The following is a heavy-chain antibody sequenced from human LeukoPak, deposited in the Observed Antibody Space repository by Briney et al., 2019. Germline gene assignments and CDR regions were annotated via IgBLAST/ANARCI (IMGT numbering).Heavy chain of an antibody. J-gene: IGHJ4*02. CDR1: GYTLTELS. D-gene: IGHD4-17*01. V-gene: IGHV1-24*01. CDR3: ATVTQNDYGDYGYFDY. Sequence: GASVKVSCKVSGYTLTELSMHWVRQAPGKGLEWMGGFDPEDGETIYAQKFQGRVTMTEDTSTDTAYMELSSLRSEDTAVYYCATVTQNDYGDYGYFDYWGQGTLVTVSS. CDR2: FDPEDGET.